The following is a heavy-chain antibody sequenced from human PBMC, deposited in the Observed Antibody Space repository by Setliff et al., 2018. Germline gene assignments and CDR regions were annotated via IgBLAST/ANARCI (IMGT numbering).Heavy chain of an antibody. Sequence: GSGPTLVNPTQTLTLTCTFSGFSLSTSGVGVGWIRQPPGKALEWLALIYWDDDKRYSPSLSSRLTIIKDTSKNQVVLTMTNMDPVDTATYYCARAKLSYYYMDVWGKGTTVTVSS. CDR2: IYWDDDK. J-gene: IGHJ6*03. D-gene: IGHD2-15*01. CDR1: GFSLSTSGVG. V-gene: IGHV2-5*02. CDR3: ARAKLSYYYMDV.